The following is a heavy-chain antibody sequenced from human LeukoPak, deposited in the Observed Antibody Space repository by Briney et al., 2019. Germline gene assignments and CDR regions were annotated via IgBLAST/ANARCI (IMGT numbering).Heavy chain of an antibody. V-gene: IGHV3-23*01. CDR2: ISGSGGST. CDR3: AKAMGATLFDY. Sequence: GGSLRLSCAAPGFTFSSYAMSWVRQAPGKGLEWVSGISGSGGSTYYADSVKGRFTISRDNSKNTLYLQMNSLRAGDTAVYYCAKAMGATLFDYWGQGTLVTASS. D-gene: IGHD1-26*01. CDR1: GFTFSSYA. J-gene: IGHJ4*02.